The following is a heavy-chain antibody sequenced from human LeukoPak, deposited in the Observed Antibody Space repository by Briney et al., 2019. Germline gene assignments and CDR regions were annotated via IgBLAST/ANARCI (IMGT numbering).Heavy chain of an antibody. D-gene: IGHD6-13*01. J-gene: IGHJ4*02. CDR1: GGSISTYY. V-gene: IGHV4-59*01. Sequence: SETLSLTCTVSGGSISTYYWSWIRQPPGKGLEWIGYIYYTGSTNYNPPLKSRVTLSVDTSKNQFSLNLSSVTAADTAVYYCARVDSINWYDSRGYFDYWGQGTLVTVSS. CDR2: IYYTGST. CDR3: ARVDSINWYDSRGYFDY.